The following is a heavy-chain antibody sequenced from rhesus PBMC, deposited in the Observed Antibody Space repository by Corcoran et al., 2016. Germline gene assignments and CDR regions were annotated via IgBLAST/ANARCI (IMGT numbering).Heavy chain of an antibody. Sequence: EVQLGQSGAEVKRPGESLKIACKTSGYSFTSYWISWWRQMPGKGLEWIGAVDPSDSDSRYSPSFPRQVTISAEQSISPAYLQWSSLKASDTATYYCAKIAAAGGYFDYWGQGVLVTVSS. J-gene: IGHJ4*01. CDR2: VDPSDSDS. D-gene: IGHD6-31*01. CDR1: GYSFTSYW. CDR3: AKIAAAGGYFDY. V-gene: IGHV5-2*01.